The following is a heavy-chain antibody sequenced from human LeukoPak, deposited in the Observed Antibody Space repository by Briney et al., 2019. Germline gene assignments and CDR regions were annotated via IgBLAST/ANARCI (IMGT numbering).Heavy chain of an antibody. CDR2: TRYDEDNK. CDR1: GFTFSSYG. J-gene: IGHJ6*03. V-gene: IGHV3-30*02. D-gene: IGHD1-26*01. Sequence: SGGSLRLSCAASGFTFSSYGMNWVRQAPGKGLEWVAFTRYDEDNKYYADSVKGRFTISRDNSKNTLYLQMNSLRAEDTAVYYCARDPYSGTYGDTYYYYMDVWGKGTTVTISS. CDR3: ARDPYSGTYGDTYYYYMDV.